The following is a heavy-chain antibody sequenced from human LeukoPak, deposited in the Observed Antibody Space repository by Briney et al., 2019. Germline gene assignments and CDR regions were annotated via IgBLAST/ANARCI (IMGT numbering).Heavy chain of an antibody. D-gene: IGHD3-16*01. CDR1: GFTFSDYY. Sequence: GGSLRLSCAASGFTFSDYYMSWIRQAPGKGLEWVSYISSSGSTIYYADSVKGRFAISRDNAKNSLYLQMNSLRAEDTAVYYCARDLVDDYVWGSYCYWGQGTLVTVSS. V-gene: IGHV3-11*01. CDR3: ARDLVDDYVWGSYCY. CDR2: ISSSGSTI. J-gene: IGHJ4*02.